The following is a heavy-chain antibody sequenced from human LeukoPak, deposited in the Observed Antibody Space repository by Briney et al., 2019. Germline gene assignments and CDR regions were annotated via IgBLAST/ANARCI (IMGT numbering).Heavy chain of an antibody. CDR1: GFTFSDYW. J-gene: IGHJ4*02. CDR3: ARDNLHYYDSSGYYGSY. Sequence: GGSLRLSCAASGFTFSDYWMNWVRQAPGKGLEWVANIKQDGSEKYYVDSVKGRFTISRDNAKNSLYLQMNSLRAEDTAVYYCARDNLHYYDSSGYYGSYWGQGTLVTVSS. CDR2: IKQDGSEK. V-gene: IGHV3-7*05. D-gene: IGHD3-22*01.